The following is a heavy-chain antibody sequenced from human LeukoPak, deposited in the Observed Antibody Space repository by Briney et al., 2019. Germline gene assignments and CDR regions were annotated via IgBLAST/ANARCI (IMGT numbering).Heavy chain of an antibody. CDR2: IYRRGST. D-gene: IGHD3-10*01. V-gene: IGHV4-38-2*02. CDR3: ARRSVRGVIRY. CDR1: GYSISSGYY. Sequence: SETLSLTCTVSGYSISSGYYWGWIRQSPGKGLEWIGNIYRRGSTHYNPSLKSRVTMSVDTSKNQFSLKLSSVTAADTAVYYCARRSVRGVIRYWGQGILVTVSS. J-gene: IGHJ4*02.